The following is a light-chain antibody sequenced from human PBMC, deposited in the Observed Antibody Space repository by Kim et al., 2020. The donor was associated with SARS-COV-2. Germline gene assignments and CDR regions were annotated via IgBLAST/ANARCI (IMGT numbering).Light chain of an antibody. V-gene: IGKV1-39*01. CDR2: AAS. CDR3: KQSYSTPLT. J-gene: IGKJ4*01. Sequence: DIQMTQSPSSLSASVGDRVTITCRASHSISSYLNWYQQKPGKAPKLLIYAASSLQSGVPSRFSGSGSGTDFTLTISSLQPEDFATYYCKQSYSTPLTFVGGTKVDIK. CDR1: HSISSY.